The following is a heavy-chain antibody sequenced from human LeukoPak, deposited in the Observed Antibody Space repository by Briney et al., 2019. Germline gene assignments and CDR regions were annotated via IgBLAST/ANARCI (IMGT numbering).Heavy chain of an antibody. D-gene: IGHD1/OR15-1a*01. CDR3: AGGTGMDV. Sequence: PGGSLRLSCAASGFTFSSYWMHWVRQAPGKGLVWVSRINSDGSSTSYADSVKVRFTISRDNAKNSLYLQMNSLGADDTAVYYCAGGTGMDVWGQGTTVTVSS. J-gene: IGHJ6*02. V-gene: IGHV3-74*01. CDR2: INSDGSST. CDR1: GFTFSSYW.